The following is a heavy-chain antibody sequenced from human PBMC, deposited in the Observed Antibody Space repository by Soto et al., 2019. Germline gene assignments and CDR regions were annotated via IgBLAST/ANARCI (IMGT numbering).Heavy chain of an antibody. V-gene: IGHV3-23*01. J-gene: IGHJ6*02. Sequence: LPGGSLRLSCAXXGXXXXXXXXSLXRXXPGKGLEWVSAISGSGGSTYYADSVKGRFTISRDNSKNTLYLQMSSLRAEDTAVYYCWRAANFDYYYGMDVWGQGTTVTVSS. CDR2: ISGSGGST. D-gene: IGHD2-15*01. CDR3: WRAANFDYYYGMDV. CDR1: GXXXXXXX.